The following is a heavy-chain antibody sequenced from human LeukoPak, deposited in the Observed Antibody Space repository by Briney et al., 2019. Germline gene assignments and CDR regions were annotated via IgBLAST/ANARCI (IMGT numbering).Heavy chain of an antibody. D-gene: IGHD2-2*02. J-gene: IGHJ4*02. Sequence: SETLSLTCTVSGGSIFSSNYYWGWIRQPPGKGLEWIGSIYYSGSTYYNPSLKSRVTIFVDTSKNQFSLKLSSVTAADTAVYYCAGQYTGIDYWGQGTLVTVSS. CDR1: GGSIFSSNYY. CDR2: IYYSGST. CDR3: AGQYTGIDY. V-gene: IGHV4-39*01.